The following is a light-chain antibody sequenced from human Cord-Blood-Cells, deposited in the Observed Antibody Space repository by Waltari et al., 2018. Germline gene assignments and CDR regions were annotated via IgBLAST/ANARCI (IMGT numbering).Light chain of an antibody. CDR1: QGISSY. Sequence: IQLTQYPSSLSASVGDRVTITRRASQGISSYLPWYQQKPGKAPKLLISAASTLQSGVPSRFSGSGSGTDFTLTISSLQPEDFATYYCQQLNSYPLTFGGGTKVEIK. J-gene: IGKJ4*01. V-gene: IGKV1-9*01. CDR2: AAS. CDR3: QQLNSYPLT.